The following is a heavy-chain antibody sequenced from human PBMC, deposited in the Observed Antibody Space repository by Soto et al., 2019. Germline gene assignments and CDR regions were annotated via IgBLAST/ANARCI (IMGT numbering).Heavy chain of an antibody. CDR2: INPNSGGT. CDR3: ARADCSSTSCYFADGVSFDY. D-gene: IGHD2-2*01. J-gene: IGHJ4*02. Sequence: ASVKVSCKASGYTFTGYYMHWVRQAPGQGLEWMGWINPNSGGTNYAQKFQGWVTMTRDTSISTAYMELSRLRSDDTAVYYCARADCSSTSCYFADGVSFDYWGQGTLVTVSS. V-gene: IGHV1-2*04. CDR1: GYTFTGYY.